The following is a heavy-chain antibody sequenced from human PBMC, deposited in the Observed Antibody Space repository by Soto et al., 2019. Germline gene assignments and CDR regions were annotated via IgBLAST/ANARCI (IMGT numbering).Heavy chain of an antibody. D-gene: IGHD2-2*01. CDR3: AREYCSSTSCYSNGDAFDI. CDR1: GYTFTGYY. J-gene: IGHJ3*02. V-gene: IGHV1-2*04. CDR2: INPNSGGT. Sequence: ASVKVSCKASGYTFTGYYMHWVRQAPGQGLEWMGWINPNSGGTNYAQKFQGWVTMTRDTSISTAYMELSRLRSDDTAVYYCAREYCSSTSCYSNGDAFDIWGQGTMVTVSS.